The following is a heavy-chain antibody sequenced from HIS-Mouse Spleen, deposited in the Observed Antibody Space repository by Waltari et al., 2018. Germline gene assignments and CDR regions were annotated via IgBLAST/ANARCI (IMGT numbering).Heavy chain of an antibody. Sequence: QLQLQESGPGLVKPSETLSLTCTVSGGSISSSSYYWGWIRQPPGKGLEWIGSIYYSGGTYYNPALKSRVTISVDTSKNQCSLKLSSVTAADTAVYYCAREIPYSSSWYDWYFDLWGRCTLVTVSS. J-gene: IGHJ2*01. CDR2: IYYSGGT. CDR1: GGSISSSSYY. CDR3: AREIPYSSSWYDWYFDL. V-gene: IGHV4-39*07. D-gene: IGHD6-13*01.